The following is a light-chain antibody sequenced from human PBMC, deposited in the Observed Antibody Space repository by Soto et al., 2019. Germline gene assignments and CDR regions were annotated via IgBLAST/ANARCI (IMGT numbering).Light chain of an antibody. J-gene: IGKJ4*01. CDR1: RSVSSSY. V-gene: IGKV3-20*01. Sequence: EIVLHKSPGTLSLSPGASGPLSCQARRSVSSSYLAWSQQNPVQAPRLLIYDASSRATGIPDRFSGSGSGTDFTLTIRRLEPQDLALYYCQNHGDSHGVTVGGGNKVGIK. CDR3: QNHGDSHGVT. CDR2: DAS.